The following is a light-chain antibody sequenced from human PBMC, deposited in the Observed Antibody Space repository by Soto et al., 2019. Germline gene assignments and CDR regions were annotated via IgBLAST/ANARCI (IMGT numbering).Light chain of an antibody. V-gene: IGKV1-5*03. Sequence: DIQMTQSPSTLSASIGDTVTITCRTSQSVDTWLAWYQHKAGKAPKLLIYRASSLATGVPSRFSGSGSGTAFTLTITSLQPDDFATSYWQNYNDYSRVFGQGTQVEIK. CDR1: QSVDTW. CDR2: RAS. CDR3: QNYNDYSRV. J-gene: IGKJ1*01.